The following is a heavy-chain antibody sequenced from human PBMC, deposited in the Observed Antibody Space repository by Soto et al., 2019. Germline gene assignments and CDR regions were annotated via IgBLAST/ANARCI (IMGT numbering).Heavy chain of an antibody. J-gene: IGHJ5*02. CDR1: GGSISSYY. V-gene: IGHV4-59*01. D-gene: IGHD5-12*01. CDR2: IYYSGST. Sequence: PSETLSLTCTVSGGSISSYYWSWIRQPPGKGLEWIGYIYYSGSTNYNPSLKSRVTISVDTSKNQFSLKLSSVTAADTAVYYCARSSRYAVATIYNWFDPWGQGTLVTVSS. CDR3: ARSSRYAVATIYNWFDP.